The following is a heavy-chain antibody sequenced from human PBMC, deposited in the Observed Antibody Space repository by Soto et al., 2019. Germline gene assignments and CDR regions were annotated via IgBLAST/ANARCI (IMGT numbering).Heavy chain of an antibody. CDR1: GFTFSSHG. V-gene: IGHV3-33*01. J-gene: IGHJ4*02. CDR2: IWYDGTNK. D-gene: IGHD3-10*01. Sequence: GGSLRLSCGASGFTFSSHGMHWVRQAPGKGLEWVAVIWYDGTNKYYADSVKGRFTISRDNSKNTLYLQMSSLRAEDSAVYYCARGSSDSYPGSRIFDLWGRGTRVTVSS. CDR3: ARGSSDSYPGSRIFDL.